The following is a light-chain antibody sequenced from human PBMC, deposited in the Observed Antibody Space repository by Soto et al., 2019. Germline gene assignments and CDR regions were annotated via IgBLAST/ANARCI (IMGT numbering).Light chain of an antibody. V-gene: IGKV3-11*01. CDR3: QQRSNWIT. J-gene: IGKJ5*01. Sequence: EIVLTQSPATLSFSPGERXXLXXRASQSVSRYLAWYQQKPGQAPRLLIYDTSYRATGIPARFSGSGSRTDFTLTISSLEPEDFALYYCQQRSNWITFGQGTRLEIK. CDR1: QSVSRY. CDR2: DTS.